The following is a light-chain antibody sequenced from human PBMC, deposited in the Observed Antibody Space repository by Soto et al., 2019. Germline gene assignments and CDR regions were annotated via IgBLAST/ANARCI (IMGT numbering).Light chain of an antibody. CDR1: SSDVGGHNY. CDR3: SSYTSSSTYLV. CDR2: EVS. V-gene: IGLV2-14*01. Sequence: QSALTQPASVSGSPGQSITISCTGTSSDVGGHNYVSWYQQHPGKAPKLMISEVSNRPSGVPNRFSGSKSGNTASLTISGLQTEDEADYYCSSYTSSSTYLVFGGGTKVTVL. J-gene: IGLJ2*01.